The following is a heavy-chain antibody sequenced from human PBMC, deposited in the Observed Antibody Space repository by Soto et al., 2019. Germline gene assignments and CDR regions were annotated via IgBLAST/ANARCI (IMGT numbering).Heavy chain of an antibody. CDR3: ARGRSIPNLYSSSSRGGGNWFDP. D-gene: IGHD6-6*01. Sequence: QVQLQQWGAGLLKPSETLSLTCAVYGGSFSGYYWSWIRQPPGKGLEWIGEINHSGSTNSNPSLKRRVTISVDTSKNQFSLKLSSVTAADTAVYYCARGRSIPNLYSSSSRGGGNWFDPWGQGTLVTVSS. V-gene: IGHV4-34*01. CDR1: GGSFSGYY. CDR2: INHSGST. J-gene: IGHJ5*02.